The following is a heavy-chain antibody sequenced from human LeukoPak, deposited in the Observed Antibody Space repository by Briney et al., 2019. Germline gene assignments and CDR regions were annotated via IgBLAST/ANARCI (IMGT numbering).Heavy chain of an antibody. D-gene: IGHD1-26*01. CDR3: ARVGVGATKSNWFDP. Sequence: SETLSLTCTVSGGSISSYYWSWIRQPAGKGLECIGRIYTSGSTNYNPSLKSRVTMSVDTSKNQFSLKLSSVTAADTAVYYCARVGVGATKSNWFDPWGQGTLVTVSS. J-gene: IGHJ5*02. CDR1: GGSISSYY. V-gene: IGHV4-4*07. CDR2: IYTSGST.